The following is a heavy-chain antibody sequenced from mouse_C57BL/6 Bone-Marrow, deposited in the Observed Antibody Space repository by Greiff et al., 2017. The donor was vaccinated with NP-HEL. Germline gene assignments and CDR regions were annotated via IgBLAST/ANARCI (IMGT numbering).Heavy chain of an antibody. J-gene: IGHJ4*01. CDR1: GYTFTTYP. D-gene: IGHD2-4*01. CDR3: ARGRIYDYDGGYYAMDY. CDR2: FHPYNDDT. Sequence: QVQLKQSGAELVKPGASVKMSCKASGYTFTTYPIEWMKQNHGKSLAWIGNFHPYNDDTKYNEKFKGKATLTVEKSSSTVYLELSRLTSDDSAVYYCARGRIYDYDGGYYAMDYWGQGTSVTVSS. V-gene: IGHV1-47*01.